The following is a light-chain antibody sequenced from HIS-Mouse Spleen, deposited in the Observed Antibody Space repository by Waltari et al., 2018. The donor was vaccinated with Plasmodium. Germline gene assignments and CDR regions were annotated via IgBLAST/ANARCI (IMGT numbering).Light chain of an antibody. Sequence: SYELTQPPSVSVSPGQTARITCSGDALPQKYAYWYQQKSGQAPLLVIYEDSKRPSGIPERFSGDSSVTMATLTISGAQVEDEADYYCYSTDSSGNHRVFGGGTKLTVL. CDR3: YSTDSSGNHRV. CDR2: EDS. CDR1: ALPQKY. V-gene: IGLV3-10*01. J-gene: IGLJ3*02.